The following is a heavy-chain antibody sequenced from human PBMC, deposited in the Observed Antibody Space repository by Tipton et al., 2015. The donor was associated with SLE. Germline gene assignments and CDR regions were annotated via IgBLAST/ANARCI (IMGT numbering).Heavy chain of an antibody. CDR2: IYHSGGT. Sequence: TLSLTCAVSGYSISSGYYWGWIRQPPGKGLEWIGSIYHSGGTYYNPSLKSRVTISVDTSKNQFSLKLSSVTAADTAVYYCARDNGAGSSGGMDVWGQGTTVTVSS. CDR3: ARDNGAGSSGGMDV. J-gene: IGHJ6*02. V-gene: IGHV4-38-2*02. D-gene: IGHD2-8*01. CDR1: GYSISSGYY.